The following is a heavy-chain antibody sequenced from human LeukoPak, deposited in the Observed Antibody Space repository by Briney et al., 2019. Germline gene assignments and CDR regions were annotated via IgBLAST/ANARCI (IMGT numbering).Heavy chain of an antibody. J-gene: IGHJ6*02. D-gene: IGHD4-17*01. CDR3: ASTTVTGKEYYYYYYGMDV. V-gene: IGHV3-53*04. CDR1: GFTVSSNY. Sequence: GGSLRLSCAASGFTVSSNYMSWVRQAPGKGLEWVSVIYSGGSTYYADSVKGRFTISRHNSKNTLYLQMNSLRAEDTAVYYCASTTVTGKEYYYYYYGMDVWGQGTTVTVSS. CDR2: IYSGGST.